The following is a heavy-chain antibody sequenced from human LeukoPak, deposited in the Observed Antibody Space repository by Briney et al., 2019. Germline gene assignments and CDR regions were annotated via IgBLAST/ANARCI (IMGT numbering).Heavy chain of an antibody. Sequence: PSETLSLTCTMSGGSTNTYFWSWIRQPTGKGLEWIGYIYYTGTTNYNPSLKSRVTISVDTSKNQFSLRLSSVTAADTAVYYCASKSSDHGELRFDYWGQGTLVTVSS. CDR2: IYYTGTT. CDR3: ASKSSDHGELRFDY. D-gene: IGHD4-17*01. V-gene: IGHV4-59*01. CDR1: GGSTNTYF. J-gene: IGHJ4*02.